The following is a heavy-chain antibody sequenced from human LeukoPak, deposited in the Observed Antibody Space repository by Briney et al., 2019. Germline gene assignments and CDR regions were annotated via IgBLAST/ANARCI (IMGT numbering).Heavy chain of an antibody. CDR3: ARDGSDGNDY. Sequence: ASVKVSCKASGGTFSNYAINWVRQAPGQGLEWMGIINPSGGSTSYAQKFQGRVTMTRDTSTSTVYMELSSLRSEDTAVYYCARDGSDGNDYWGQGTLVTVSS. CDR1: GGTFSNYA. J-gene: IGHJ4*02. CDR2: INPSGGST. V-gene: IGHV1-46*01. D-gene: IGHD2-15*01.